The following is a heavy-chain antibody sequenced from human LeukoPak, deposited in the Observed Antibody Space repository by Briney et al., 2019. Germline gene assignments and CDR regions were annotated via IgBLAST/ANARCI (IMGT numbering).Heavy chain of an antibody. J-gene: IGHJ4*02. D-gene: IGHD1-26*01. V-gene: IGHV4-59*01. CDR2: IYYSGST. CDR1: GGSISSYY. CDR3: ARDHVGYYFDY. Sequence: PSETLSLTCTVSGGSISSYYWSWIRQPPGKGLEWIGYIYYSGSTNYHPSLKSRVTISLDTSKNQFSLKLTSVAAADTAVYYCARDHVGYYFDYWGQGTLVTVSS.